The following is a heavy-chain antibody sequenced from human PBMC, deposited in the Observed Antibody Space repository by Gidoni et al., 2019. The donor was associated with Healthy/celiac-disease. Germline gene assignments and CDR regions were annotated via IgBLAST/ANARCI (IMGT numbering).Heavy chain of an antibody. D-gene: IGHD2-15*01. CDR3: TSIGYCSGGSCYGY. Sequence: EVQLVESGGGLVQPGGSLKLSCAASGFPFSGSAMHWVRQASGKGLEWVGRIRSKANSYATAYAASVKGRFTISIDDSKNTAYLQMNSLKTEDTAVYYCTSIGYCSGGSCYGYWGQGTLVTVSS. J-gene: IGHJ4*02. CDR1: GFPFSGSA. CDR2: IRSKANSYAT. V-gene: IGHV3-73*02.